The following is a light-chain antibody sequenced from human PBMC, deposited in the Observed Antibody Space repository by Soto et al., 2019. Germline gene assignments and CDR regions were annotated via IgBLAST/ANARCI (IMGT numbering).Light chain of an antibody. CDR1: SSDVVGYNY. CDR3: SSYTTSNTRQIV. Sequence: QSALTQPASVSGSPGQSITISCTGTSSDVVGYNYVSWYQHHPGKAPKLMIFDVSNRPSGVSNRFSGSESGNTASLTISGLQPEDEADYYCSSYTTSNTRQIVFGTGTKVTVL. CDR2: DVS. J-gene: IGLJ1*01. V-gene: IGLV2-14*03.